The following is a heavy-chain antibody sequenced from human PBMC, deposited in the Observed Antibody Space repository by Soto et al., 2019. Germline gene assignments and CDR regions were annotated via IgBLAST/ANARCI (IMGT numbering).Heavy chain of an antibody. D-gene: IGHD3-10*01. CDR2: ISYTATT. Sequence: QVQLQESGPGLVKPSETLSLTCAVSGGYISSGGYYWTWIRQSGKGLEWIGYISYTATTYYSPSLQDRVTISVDTSKNQFSLRLLSVTAADTAVYFCARSPPRGSDYWGQGILVTVAS. V-gene: IGHV4-31*11. CDR1: GGYISSGGYY. J-gene: IGHJ4*02. CDR3: ARSPPRGSDY.